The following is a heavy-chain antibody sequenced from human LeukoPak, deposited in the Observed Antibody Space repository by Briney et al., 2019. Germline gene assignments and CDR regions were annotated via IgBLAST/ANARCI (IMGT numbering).Heavy chain of an antibody. CDR1: GFTFSSYA. J-gene: IGHJ4*02. D-gene: IGHD6-13*01. V-gene: IGHV3-23*01. CDR3: AKETREIPYSSSWSFDY. CDR2: ISGSGGST. Sequence: SGGSLRLSCAASGFTFSSYAMSWVRQAPGKGLEWVSAISGSGGSTYYVDSVKGRFTISRDNSKNTLYLQMNSLRAEDTAVYYCAKETREIPYSSSWSFDYWGQGTLVTVSS.